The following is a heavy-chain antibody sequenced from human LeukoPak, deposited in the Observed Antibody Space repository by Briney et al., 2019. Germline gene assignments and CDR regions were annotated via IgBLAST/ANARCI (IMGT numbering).Heavy chain of an antibody. J-gene: IGHJ4*02. CDR1: GCGFTSYW. CDR3: ARGQQWLVGGYFDY. Sequence: GAALQISFKGAGCGFTSYWIGWGRRMRGKGREWMGITYPGDSDTRYSPSFQGQVTISADKSISTAYLQWSSLKASDTAMYYCARGQQWLVGGYFDYWGQGTLVTVSS. CDR2: TYPGDSDT. D-gene: IGHD6-19*01. V-gene: IGHV5-51*01.